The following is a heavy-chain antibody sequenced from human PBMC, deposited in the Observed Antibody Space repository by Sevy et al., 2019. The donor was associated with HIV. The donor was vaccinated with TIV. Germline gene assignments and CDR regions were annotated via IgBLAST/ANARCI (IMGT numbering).Heavy chain of an antibody. CDR3: ARDSGGAGNWFDP. J-gene: IGHJ5*02. CDR2: ISSSSSYI. Sequence: GGSLRLSCAASGFTFSSYSMNWVRQAPGKGLEWVSSISSSSSYIYYADSVKGRFTISKDNAKNSLYLQMNSLRAEDTAVYYCARDSGGAGNWFDPWGQGTLVTVSS. D-gene: IGHD1-26*01. V-gene: IGHV3-21*01. CDR1: GFTFSSYS.